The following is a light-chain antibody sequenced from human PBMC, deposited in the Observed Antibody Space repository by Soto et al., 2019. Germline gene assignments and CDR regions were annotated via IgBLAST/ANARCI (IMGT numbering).Light chain of an antibody. V-gene: IGLV2-14*01. CDR2: EVS. CDR3: CSYTGDTTVV. J-gene: IGLJ1*01. CDR1: SSDVGKYNF. Sequence: LTQPASVSGSPGQSITISCTGTSSDVGKYNFVSWYQQDPGRAPKVVIYEVSNRPLGVSTRFAGSKSGNTASLTISGLQAEDEAEYYCCSYTGDTTVVFGTGTKVTVL.